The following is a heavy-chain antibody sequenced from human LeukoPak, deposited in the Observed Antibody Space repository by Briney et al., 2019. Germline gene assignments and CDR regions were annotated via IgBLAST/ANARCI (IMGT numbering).Heavy chain of an antibody. CDR2: ISSSGSTI. CDR3: ARLGSREGFGY. J-gene: IGHJ4*02. V-gene: IGHV3-48*03. CDR1: GFTFSSYE. D-gene: IGHD1-26*01. Sequence: GGSLRLSCAASGFTFSSYEMNWVRQAPGKGLEWVSYISSSGSTIYYADSVKGRFTISRDNAKNSLYLQMNSLRAEDTAVYYCARLGSREGFGYWGQGTLVTVSS.